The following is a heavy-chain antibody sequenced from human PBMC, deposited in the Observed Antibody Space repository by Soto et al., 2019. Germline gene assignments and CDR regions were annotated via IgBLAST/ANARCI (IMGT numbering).Heavy chain of an antibody. CDR1: GAAIRSYC. J-gene: IGHJ4*02. Sequence: TLSLPCYVSGAAIRSYCCNCIRQPQGKTLEWIGDVSYSGSANYNPSLKSRVTISVDMSRNQFSLKLNSVTAADTAVYYCARGSMVRGPTAFDYWGQGTLVTVSS. CDR2: VSYSGSA. V-gene: IGHV4-59*01. CDR3: ARGSMVRGPTAFDY. D-gene: IGHD3-10*01.